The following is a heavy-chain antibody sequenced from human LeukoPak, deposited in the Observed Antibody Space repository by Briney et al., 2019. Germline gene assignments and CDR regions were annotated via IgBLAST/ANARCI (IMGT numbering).Heavy chain of an antibody. V-gene: IGHV5-51*01. Sequence: GESLKISCKGSGYSFTSYWIGWVRQMPGKGLEWMGIIYPGDSDTRYSPSFQGQVTISADKSISTAYLQWSSLKASDTAMYYCARHPHFWSGYYLHLDYWGQGTLVTVSS. CDR3: ARHPHFWSGYYLHLDY. CDR1: GYSFTSYW. D-gene: IGHD3-3*01. J-gene: IGHJ4*02. CDR2: IYPGDSDT.